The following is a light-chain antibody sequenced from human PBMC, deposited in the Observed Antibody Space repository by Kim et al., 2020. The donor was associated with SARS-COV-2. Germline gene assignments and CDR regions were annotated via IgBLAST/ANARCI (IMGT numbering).Light chain of an antibody. J-gene: IGLJ2*01. CDR3: NSRDSTTNHLV. CDR2: GKN. CDR1: SLRSYY. Sequence: SSELTQDPAVSVALGQTVRITCQGDSLRSYYASWYQQKAGQAPVVVIYGKNNRPSGIPDRFSGSRSGNTASLTITGAQAEDEADYYRNSRDSTTNHLVFGGGTKVTVL. V-gene: IGLV3-19*01.